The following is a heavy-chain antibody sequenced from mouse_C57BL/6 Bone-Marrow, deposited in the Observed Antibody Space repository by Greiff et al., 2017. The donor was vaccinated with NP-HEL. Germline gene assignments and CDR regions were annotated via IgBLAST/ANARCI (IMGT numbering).Heavy chain of an antibody. Sequence: EVKVVESGAELVRPGASVKLSCTASGFNIKDDYMHWVKQRPEQGLEWIGWIDPENGDTEYASKFQGKATITADTSSNTAYLQLSSLTSEDTAVYYCTSNGYQPYWGQGTLVTVSA. CDR3: TSNGYQPY. CDR1: GFNIKDDY. D-gene: IGHD2-2*01. J-gene: IGHJ3*01. CDR2: IDPENGDT. V-gene: IGHV14-4*01.